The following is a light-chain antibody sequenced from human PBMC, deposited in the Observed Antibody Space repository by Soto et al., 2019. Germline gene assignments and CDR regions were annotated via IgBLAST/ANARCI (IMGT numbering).Light chain of an antibody. CDR2: KAS. CDR1: QSISSW. V-gene: IGKV1-5*03. Sequence: DIQMTQSPSTLSASVGDRVTITCRASQSISSWLAWYQQKPGKAPKLLIYKASSLESGVPSRFSGSGSGTEFTLTIRSLQPDDFATYYCQQYNSYSGYTFGQGTKLEIK. CDR3: QQYNSYSGYT. J-gene: IGKJ2*01.